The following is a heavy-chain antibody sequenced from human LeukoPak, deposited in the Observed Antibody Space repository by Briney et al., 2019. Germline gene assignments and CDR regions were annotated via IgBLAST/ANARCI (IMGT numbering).Heavy chain of an antibody. CDR3: AKDRLRVSHYYGSGPTYYFDY. CDR2: ISYDGSNK. J-gene: IGHJ4*02. CDR1: GFAFSSYG. V-gene: IGHV3-30*18. D-gene: IGHD3-10*01. Sequence: GGSLRLSCAASGFAFSSYGMHWVRQAPGKGLEWVAVISYDGSNKYYADSVKGRFTISRDNSKNTLYLQMNSLRAEDTAVYYCAKDRLRVSHYYGSGPTYYFDYWGQGTLVTVSS.